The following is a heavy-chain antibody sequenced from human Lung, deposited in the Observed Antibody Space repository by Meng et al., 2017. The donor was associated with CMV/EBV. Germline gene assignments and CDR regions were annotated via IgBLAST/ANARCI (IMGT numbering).Heavy chain of an antibody. CDR1: GGSFSGYY. Sequence: GSLRLXCAVYGGSFSGYYWSWIRQPPGKGLEWIGEINHSGSTNYNPSLKSRVTISVDTSKNQFSLKLSSVTAADTAVYYCARGGFTYDFWSGYDFDYWGQGTXVTVSS. J-gene: IGHJ4*02. V-gene: IGHV4-34*01. D-gene: IGHD3-3*01. CDR2: INHSGST. CDR3: ARGGFTYDFWSGYDFDY.